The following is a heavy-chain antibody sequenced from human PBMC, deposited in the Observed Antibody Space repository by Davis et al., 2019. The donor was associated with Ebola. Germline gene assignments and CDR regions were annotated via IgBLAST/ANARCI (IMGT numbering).Heavy chain of an antibody. D-gene: IGHD2-15*01. Sequence: ASVKVSCKASGYTFTGYYMHWVRQAPGQGLEWMGWINPNSGGTNYAQKFQGRVTMTRDTSISTAYMELSRLRSDDTAVYYCARVEGYCSGGSCIDYWGQGTLVTVSS. J-gene: IGHJ4*02. CDR3: ARVEGYCSGGSCIDY. CDR2: INPNSGGT. V-gene: IGHV1-2*02. CDR1: GYTFTGYY.